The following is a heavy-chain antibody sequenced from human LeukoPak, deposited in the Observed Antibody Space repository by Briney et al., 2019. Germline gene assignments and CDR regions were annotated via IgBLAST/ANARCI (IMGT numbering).Heavy chain of an antibody. J-gene: IGHJ4*02. D-gene: IGHD1-26*01. CDR1: GFTFSSYW. V-gene: IGHV3-74*01. CDR3: TRIVGSFGY. Sequence: GGSLRLSCAASGFTFSSYWMHWVRQAPGKGLVWVSRINSDGSTADYADSVKGRFTISRDNAKNTLYLQMNSLGAEDTAVYYCTRIVGSFGYWGQGTLVTASS. CDR2: INSDGSTA.